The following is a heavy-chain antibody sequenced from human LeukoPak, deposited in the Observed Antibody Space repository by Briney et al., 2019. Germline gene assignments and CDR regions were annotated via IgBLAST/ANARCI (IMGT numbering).Heavy chain of an antibody. CDR1: GFTVSSNY. Sequence: RGSLRLSCAASGFTVSSNYMSWVRQAPGKGLEWVSVIYSGGSTYYADSVKGRFTISRDNSQNTLDLQMNSLRAEDTAVYYCARDLSEKYSTDYWGQGTLVTVSS. CDR3: ARDLSEKYSTDY. D-gene: IGHD1-26*01. V-gene: IGHV3-53*05. CDR2: IYSGGST. J-gene: IGHJ4*02.